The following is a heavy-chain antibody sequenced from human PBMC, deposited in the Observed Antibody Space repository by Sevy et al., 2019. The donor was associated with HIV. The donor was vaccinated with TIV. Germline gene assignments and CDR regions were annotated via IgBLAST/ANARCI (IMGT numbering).Heavy chain of an antibody. CDR3: ARPNSMASYTLDV. CDR1: GGSISSSSYY. Sequence: SETLSLTCTVSGGSISSSSYYWAWIRQSPGKGLEWIGSIYYTGTTHSNPSPKSRVTISKDISKNQFFLRLRSVTAADTAMYFCARPNSMASYTLDVWGQGTTVTVSS. J-gene: IGHJ6*02. V-gene: IGHV4-39*01. CDR2: IYYTGTT. D-gene: IGHD3-10*01.